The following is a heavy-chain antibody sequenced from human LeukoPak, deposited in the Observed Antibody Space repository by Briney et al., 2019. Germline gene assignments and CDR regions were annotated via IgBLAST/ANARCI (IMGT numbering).Heavy chain of an antibody. CDR3: ARGAADRNNYYYYIDV. CDR1: GGSISTYY. J-gene: IGHJ6*03. CDR2: INHTGTT. D-gene: IGHD1/OR15-1a*01. V-gene: IGHV4-34*01. Sequence: SETLSLTCTVSGGSISTYYWNWIRQSPGKGLEWLGEINHTGTTNYNPSLKSRGTLSVDTSKNQFSPNLKSVTAADTAVYYCARGAADRNNYYYYIDVWGNGTTVTVSS.